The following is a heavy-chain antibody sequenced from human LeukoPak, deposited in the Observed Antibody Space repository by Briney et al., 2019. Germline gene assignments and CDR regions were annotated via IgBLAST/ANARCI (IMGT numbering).Heavy chain of an antibody. CDR3: AGARSSSWYYFDY. D-gene: IGHD6-13*01. J-gene: IGHJ4*02. CDR2: IKQDGSEK. CDR1: GFTFSSYW. V-gene: IGHV3-7*04. Sequence: GGSLRLSCAASGFTFSSYWMSWVRQAPGKGLEWVANIKQDGSEKYYVDSVKGRFTISRDNAKNSLYLQMNSQRAEDTAVYYCAGARSSSWYYFDYWGQGTLVTVSS.